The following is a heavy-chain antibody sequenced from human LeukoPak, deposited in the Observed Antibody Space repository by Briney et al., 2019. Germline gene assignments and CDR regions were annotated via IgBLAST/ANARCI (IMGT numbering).Heavy chain of an antibody. Sequence: GGSLRLSCAASGFIFSDYGMHWARQATGKGLEWVAFIRNDESDRDHADSVKGRFTISRDNSKNTLYLQMASLRPEDTGVYYCAIYDSRGDFDYWGQGTQVTVS. CDR1: GFIFSDYG. D-gene: IGHD3-22*01. CDR3: AIYDSRGDFDY. J-gene: IGHJ4*02. V-gene: IGHV3-30*02. CDR2: IRNDESDR.